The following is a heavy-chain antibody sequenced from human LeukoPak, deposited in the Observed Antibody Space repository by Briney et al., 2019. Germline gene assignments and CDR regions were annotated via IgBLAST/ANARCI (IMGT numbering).Heavy chain of an antibody. CDR1: RFTFSNYA. D-gene: IGHD3-10*01. CDR2: ISGSGGST. V-gene: IGHV3-23*01. J-gene: IGHJ4*02. CDR3: AKDTMVRGVTISHFDY. Sequence: GGSLRLSCAASRFTFSNYAMSWVRQAPGKGLEWVSAISGSGGSTYYADSVKGRFTISRDNSKNTLYLQMNSLRAEDTAVYYCAKDTMVRGVTISHFDYWGQGTLVTVSS.